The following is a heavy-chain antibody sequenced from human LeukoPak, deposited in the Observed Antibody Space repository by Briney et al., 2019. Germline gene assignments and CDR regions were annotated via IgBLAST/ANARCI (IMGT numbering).Heavy chain of an antibody. V-gene: IGHV3-23*01. Sequence: GGSLRPSCAASGFTFSSYAMSWVRQAPGRGLEWVSAISGSGSSTHYADSEKGRFTISRDNSKNTLYLQMNSLRAEDTAVYYCAKDRAVRGVTHFDYWGQGTLVTVSS. CDR3: AKDRAVRGVTHFDY. J-gene: IGHJ4*02. CDR2: ISGSGSST. CDR1: GFTFSSYA. D-gene: IGHD3-10*01.